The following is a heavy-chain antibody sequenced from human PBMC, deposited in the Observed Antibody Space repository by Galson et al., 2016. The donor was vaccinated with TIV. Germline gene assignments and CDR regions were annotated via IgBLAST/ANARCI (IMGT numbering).Heavy chain of an antibody. CDR3: ARHGRRGYQYRRFDD. CDR1: GITLSSDE. CDR2: ISSSGDII. V-gene: IGHV3-48*03. J-gene: IGHJ4*02. Sequence: SLRLSCAASGITLSSDEMNWVRQAPGKGLEWLSYISSSGDIIYYADSVKGRFTISRDNAKSSVYLQMNSLRAEDSAVYYCARHGRRGYQYRRFDDWGRGTLVTVSS. D-gene: IGHD5-12*01.